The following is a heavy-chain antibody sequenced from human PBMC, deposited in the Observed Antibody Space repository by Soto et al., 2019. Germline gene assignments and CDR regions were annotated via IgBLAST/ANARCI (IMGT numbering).Heavy chain of an antibody. D-gene: IGHD5-18*01. J-gene: IGHJ4*02. CDR1: GFTFSSYA. V-gene: IGHV3-23*01. Sequence: PGGSLRLSCAASGFTFSSYAMSWVRQAPGKGLEWVSAFWGSVGSTYYADSVKGPFTISRDNSKNTLYLQMNSLRAEDTAVYYCAKVGGYSFGYQRLEEYYFDYWGQGTLVTVSS. CDR2: FWGSVGST. CDR3: AKVGGYSFGYQRLEEYYFDY.